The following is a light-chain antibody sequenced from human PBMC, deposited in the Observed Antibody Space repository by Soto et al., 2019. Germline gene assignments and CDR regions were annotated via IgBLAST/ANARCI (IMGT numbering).Light chain of an antibody. J-gene: IGKJ4*01. CDR1: QSVSRN. CDR2: GAS. CDR3: QQYNNWHLT. Sequence: EIVMTQSPATLSVSPGERATLSCRASQSVSRNLAWYQQKPGQAPRLLLYGASTRATSIPARYSGSGSGTEFTLTISSLQSEDFAVYYCQQYNNWHLTFGGGTKVALK. V-gene: IGKV3-15*01.